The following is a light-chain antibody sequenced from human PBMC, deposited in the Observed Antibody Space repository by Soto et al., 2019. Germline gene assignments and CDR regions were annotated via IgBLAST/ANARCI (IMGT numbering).Light chain of an antibody. J-gene: IGLJ1*01. Sequence: QSALTQPASVSGSPGQSITISCTGTSRDVGDYNYVSWYQQHPGKAPKLMIFEVSNRPSGVSNRFSGSKSGNTASLTISGLQAEDEADYYCTSYTTSSSTYVFGTGTKLTVL. V-gene: IGLV2-14*01. CDR3: TSYTTSSSTYV. CDR2: EVS. CDR1: SRDVGDYNY.